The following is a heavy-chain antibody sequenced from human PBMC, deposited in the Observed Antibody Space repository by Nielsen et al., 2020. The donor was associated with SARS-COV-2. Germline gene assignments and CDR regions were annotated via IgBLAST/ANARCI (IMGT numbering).Heavy chain of an antibody. CDR1: GLTFDDYA. D-gene: IGHD6-13*01. V-gene: IGHV3-9*01. CDR2: ISWNSGSI. Sequence: SLKISCAASGLTFDDYAMHWVRQAPGKGLEWVSGISWNSGSIGYADSVKGRFTISRDNAKNSLYLQMNSLRAEDTALYYCAKLVDSSSWYDNFDYWGQGTLVTVSS. J-gene: IGHJ4*02. CDR3: AKLVDSSSWYDNFDY.